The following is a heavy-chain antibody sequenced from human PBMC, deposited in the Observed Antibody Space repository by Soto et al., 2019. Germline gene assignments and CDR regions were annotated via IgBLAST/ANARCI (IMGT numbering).Heavy chain of an antibody. CDR2: INHSGST. CDR3: ARDPGLTVRGVPNYYYYYGMDV. D-gene: IGHD3-10*01. Sequence: PSETLSLTCAVYGGSFSGYYWTWIRQPPGTGLEWIGEINHSGSTNYNPSLKSRVTISVDTSKNQFSLKLSSVTAADTAVYYCARDPGLTVRGVPNYYYYYGMDVWGQGTTVTVSS. V-gene: IGHV4-34*01. CDR1: GGSFSGYY. J-gene: IGHJ6*02.